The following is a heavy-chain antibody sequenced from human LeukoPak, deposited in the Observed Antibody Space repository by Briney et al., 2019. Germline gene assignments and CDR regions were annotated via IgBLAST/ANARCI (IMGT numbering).Heavy chain of an antibody. CDR2: IYYSGST. V-gene: IGHV4-59*01. CDR1: GGSISSYY. CDR3: ARSSDGIAADIGY. J-gene: IGHJ4*02. Sequence: SETLSLTCTVSGGSISSYYWSWIRQPPGKGLEWIGYIYYSGSTNYNPSPKSRVTISVDTSKNQFSLKLSSVTAADTAVYYCARSSDGIAADIGYWGQGTLVTVSS. D-gene: IGHD6-13*01.